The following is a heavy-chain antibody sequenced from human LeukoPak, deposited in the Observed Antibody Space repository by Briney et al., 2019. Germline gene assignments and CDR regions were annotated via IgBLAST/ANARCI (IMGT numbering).Heavy chain of an antibody. D-gene: IGHD1-26*01. CDR3: ASGGIYYGAAFDF. J-gene: IGHJ4*02. V-gene: IGHV3-53*01. CDR2: IYSGGST. CDR1: GFTVSSNY. Sequence: GGSLRLSCAASGFTVSSNYMSWVRQAPGKGLEWVSVIYSGGSTYYADSVKGRFTISRDNSKNSLYLQMNSLRAEDTALYYCASGGIYYGAAFDFWGQGTLVTVSS.